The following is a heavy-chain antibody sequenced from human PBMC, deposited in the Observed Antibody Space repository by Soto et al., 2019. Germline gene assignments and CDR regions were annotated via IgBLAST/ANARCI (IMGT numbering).Heavy chain of an antibody. V-gene: IGHV1-18*04. CDR3: ARGNTHDDMDV. Sequence: QVQLGPSGGEVTKPWASVKVSCKTSGYTFTNNGINWVRQAPGQGLEWMGWSSGYNANTKYAQKFQGRVTLTTDTVTITAFMELRSLRSDGTAVYFCARGNTHDDMDVWGQGTTVTVSS. CDR2: SSGYNANT. D-gene: IGHD5-18*01. CDR1: GYTFTNNG. J-gene: IGHJ6*02.